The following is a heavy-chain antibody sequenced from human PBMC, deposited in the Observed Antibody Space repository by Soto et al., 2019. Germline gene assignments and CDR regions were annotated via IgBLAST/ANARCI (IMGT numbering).Heavy chain of an antibody. D-gene: IGHD6-19*01. CDR1: GFTFSSYS. CDR2: ISSSSSYI. Sequence: LRLSCAASGFTFSSYSMTWVRQAPGKGLEWVSSISSSSSYIYYADSVKGRFTISRDNAKNSLYLQMNSLRAADTAVYYCARDVAVAGTDFDYWGQGALVTVSS. J-gene: IGHJ4*02. V-gene: IGHV3-21*01. CDR3: ARDVAVAGTDFDY.